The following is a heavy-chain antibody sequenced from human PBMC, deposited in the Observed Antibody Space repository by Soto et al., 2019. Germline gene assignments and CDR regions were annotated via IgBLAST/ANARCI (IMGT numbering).Heavy chain of an antibody. Sequence: SETLSLTCTVSGGSISSYYWSWIRQPPGKGLEWIGYIYYSGSTNYNPSLKSRVTISVDTSKNQFSLKLSSVTAADTAVYYCARCPGKTMVRGTNQYYYYYYYMDVWGKGTTVTVSS. CDR2: IYYSGST. V-gene: IGHV4-59*08. CDR1: GGSISSYY. J-gene: IGHJ6*03. CDR3: ARCPGKTMVRGTNQYYYYYYYMDV. D-gene: IGHD3-10*01.